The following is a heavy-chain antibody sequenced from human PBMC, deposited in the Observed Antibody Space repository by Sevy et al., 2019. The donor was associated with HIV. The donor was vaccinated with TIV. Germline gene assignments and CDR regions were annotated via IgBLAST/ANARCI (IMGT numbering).Heavy chain of an antibody. J-gene: IGHJ3*02. CDR3: AKGYYYDSSGYWKDAFDI. D-gene: IGHD3-22*01. V-gene: IGHV3-33*06. CDR2: IYYDGVNK. CDR1: GFTVSSYG. Sequence: GSLRLSCAASGFTVSSYGMHWVRQAPGKGLEWVGVIYYDGVNKFYADSVKGRFTISRDNSKNTLYLQMNSLRAEDTAVYYCAKGYYYDSSGYWKDAFDIWGPGTMVTVSS.